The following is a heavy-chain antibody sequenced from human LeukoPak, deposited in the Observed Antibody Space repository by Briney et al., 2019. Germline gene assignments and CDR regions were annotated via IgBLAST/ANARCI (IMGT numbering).Heavy chain of an antibody. Sequence: ASVKVSCKASGYTFTSYDINWVRQATGQGLEWMGWLSPNSGNTGYAQKFQGRVTMTRNTSISTAYMELSSLRSEDTAVYYCARGLEYQLPQFDPWGQGTLVTVSS. CDR2: LSPNSGNT. CDR1: GYTFTSYD. CDR3: ARGLEYQLPQFDP. V-gene: IGHV1-8*02. D-gene: IGHD2-2*01. J-gene: IGHJ5*02.